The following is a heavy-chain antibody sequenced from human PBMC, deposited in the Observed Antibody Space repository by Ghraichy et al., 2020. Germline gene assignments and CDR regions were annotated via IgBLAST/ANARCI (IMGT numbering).Heavy chain of an antibody. CDR1: GLMFSPNT. Sequence: GGSLRLSCVASGLMFSPNTMNWVRQAPGKGLEWVSSISSSTRYIYYADSVKGRCTISRDNAQNSLYLQMNSLRAEDTAVYYCSRGGGAGTPVLYHMDVWGLGTTVTVSS. D-gene: IGHD6-19*01. J-gene: IGHJ6*02. CDR3: SRGGGAGTPVLYHMDV. V-gene: IGHV3-21*01. CDR2: ISSSTRYI.